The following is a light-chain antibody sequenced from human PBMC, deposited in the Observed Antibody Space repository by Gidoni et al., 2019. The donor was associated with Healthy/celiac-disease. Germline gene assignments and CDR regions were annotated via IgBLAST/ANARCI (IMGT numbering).Light chain of an antibody. CDR2: GAS. J-gene: IGKJ2*01. CDR1: QSVSSSY. CDR3: QQDYNLGYT. V-gene: IGKV3D-7*01. Sequence: PGERVTLSCRASQSVSSSYLTWYQQKPGQAPSLLIYGASTRATSIPARFIGSGSGTDFTLTISSLQPEDFAVYYCQQDYNLGYTFXXXTKLEIK.